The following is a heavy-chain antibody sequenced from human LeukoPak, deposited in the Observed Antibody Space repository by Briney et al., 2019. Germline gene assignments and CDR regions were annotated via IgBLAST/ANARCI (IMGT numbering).Heavy chain of an antibody. J-gene: IGHJ5*02. CDR3: ATGYYLAPDNWFDP. CDR2: IFYTGST. V-gene: IGHV4-39*01. CDR1: GGSISRTSYY. Sequence: SETLSLTCTVSGGSISRTSYYWGWIRQPPGKGLEWIGSIFYTGSTYYNPSLKSRVTLSVDTSNNQFSLRLTSVTAADTAMYYCATGYYLAPDNWFDPWGQGTLVTVSS. D-gene: IGHD3-9*01.